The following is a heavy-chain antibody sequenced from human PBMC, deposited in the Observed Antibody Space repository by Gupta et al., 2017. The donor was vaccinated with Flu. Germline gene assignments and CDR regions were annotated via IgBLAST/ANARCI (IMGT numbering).Heavy chain of an antibody. Sequence: QVQLVESGGGVVQPGRSLRLPCPASGFTFSSYCMHWVRKAPGKGLEWVAVISYYGSNKYYADSVKGRFTISRDNSKNTLYLQMNSLRAEDTAVYYCARGVLWFGELNPVNWFDPWGQGTLVTVSS. CDR2: ISYYGSNK. CDR1: GFTFSSYC. CDR3: ARGVLWFGELNPVNWFDP. J-gene: IGHJ5*02. V-gene: IGHV3-30*03. D-gene: IGHD3-10*01.